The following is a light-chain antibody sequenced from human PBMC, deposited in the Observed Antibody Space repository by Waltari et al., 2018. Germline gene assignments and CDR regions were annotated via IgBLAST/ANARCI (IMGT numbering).Light chain of an antibody. CDR1: SREVGGYNF. V-gene: IGLV2-14*03. CDR3: SSYSSTNTVV. J-gene: IGLJ3*02. Sequence: QSALTQPASVSGSPGQSVTISCTGTSREVGGYNFVSWYQQHPGRAPKLMIYDVTHRPSGVATRFSGSKSGDTASLTISGLQAADEAEYYCSSYSSTNTVVFGGGTQLTV. CDR2: DVT.